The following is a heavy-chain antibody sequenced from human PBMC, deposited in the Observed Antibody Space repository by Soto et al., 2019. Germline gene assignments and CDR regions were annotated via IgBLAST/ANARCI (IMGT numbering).Heavy chain of an antibody. CDR3: ARTGFYYDSNGPDQESWFDP. Sequence: SETLSLTCAVSGDSITRGGYSWSWVRQPPGKALEWIGYIFPSGRTSYSPSLKNRVTISVDRSKNHFSLKLTSLTAADTAVYYCARTGFYYDSNGPDQESWFDPWGHGTLVTVSS. CDR1: GDSITRGGYS. D-gene: IGHD3-22*01. J-gene: IGHJ5*02. CDR2: IFPSGRT. V-gene: IGHV4-30-2*01.